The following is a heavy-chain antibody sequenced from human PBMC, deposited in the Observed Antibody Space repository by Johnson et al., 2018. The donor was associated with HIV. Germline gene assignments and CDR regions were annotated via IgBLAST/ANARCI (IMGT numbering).Heavy chain of an antibody. J-gene: IGHJ3*01. Sequence: VQLLESGGGVVQPGGSLRLSCAASGFTFSDYPMHWVRQAPGKGLEYVSRITNNGGSTYYVNSVKGRFTISRDNSKNTLYLQMDSLRAEDMAVYYCATDYNFWSGRPDSFDVWGQGTMVTVSS. D-gene: IGHD3-3*01. CDR3: ATDYNFWSGRPDSFDV. CDR2: ITNNGGST. V-gene: IGHV3-64*01. CDR1: GFTFSDYP.